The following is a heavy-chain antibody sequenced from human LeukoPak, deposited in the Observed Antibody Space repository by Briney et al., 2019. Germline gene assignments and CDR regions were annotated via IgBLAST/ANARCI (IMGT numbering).Heavy chain of an antibody. CDR2: IYYSGST. CDR1: GGSISSYY. Sequence: SGTLSLTCTVSGGSISSYYWSWIRQPPGKGLEWIGYIYYSGSTNYNPSLKSRVTISVDTSKNQFSLKLSSVTAADTAVYYCARLGSGWPYWYFDLWGRGTLVTVSS. CDR3: ARLGSGWPYWYFDL. J-gene: IGHJ2*01. D-gene: IGHD6-19*01. V-gene: IGHV4-59*08.